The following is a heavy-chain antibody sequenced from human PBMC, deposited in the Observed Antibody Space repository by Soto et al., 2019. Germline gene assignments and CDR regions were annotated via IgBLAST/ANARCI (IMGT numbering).Heavy chain of an antibody. D-gene: IGHD2-2*01. J-gene: IGHJ4*02. CDR1: GFSLSTTAEG. CDR2: IYWDDDE. V-gene: IGHV2-5*02. Sequence: SGPTLVNPTQTLTLTCTFSGFSLSTTAEGVSWIRQPPGKALEWLALIYWDDDERYSPSLKSRLTITKDTSKNQVVLTMTNVDPVDTATYYCAHGSCSSADCYPNPYLDYWGQGILVTVSS. CDR3: AHGSCSSADCYPNPYLDY.